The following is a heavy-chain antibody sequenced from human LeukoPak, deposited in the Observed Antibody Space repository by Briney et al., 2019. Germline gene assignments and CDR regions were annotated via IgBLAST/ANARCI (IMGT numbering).Heavy chain of an antibody. J-gene: IGHJ6*04. V-gene: IGHV3-48*03. D-gene: IGHD3-10*02. Sequence: GSLRLSCAASGFTFSYYEMNWVRQAPGKGLEWVAYISPSGSTIYYADSVKGRFTISRDNAENSLYLQMNSLRAEDTAVYYCAELGITMIGGVWGKGTTVTISS. CDR1: GFTFSYYE. CDR3: AELGITMIGGV. CDR2: ISPSGSTI.